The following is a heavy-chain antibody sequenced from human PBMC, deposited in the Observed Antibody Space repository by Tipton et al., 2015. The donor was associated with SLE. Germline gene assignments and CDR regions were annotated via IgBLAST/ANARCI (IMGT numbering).Heavy chain of an antibody. J-gene: IGHJ6*03. CDR3: ARHGVEPGRELLLPPYMDV. CDR2: IKQDGSEK. CDR1: GITFCRYW. Sequence: SLRLSCAASGITFCRYWMSWVRQAPGKGLEWVANIKQDGSEKYYVDSVKGRFTISRDNARNSLYLQMNSLRAEDTAVYYCARHGVEPGRELLLPPYMDVWGKGTTVTVSS. V-gene: IGHV3-7*01. D-gene: IGHD1-26*01.